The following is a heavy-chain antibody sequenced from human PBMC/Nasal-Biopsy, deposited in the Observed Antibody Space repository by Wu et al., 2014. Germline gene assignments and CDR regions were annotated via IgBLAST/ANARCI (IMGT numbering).Heavy chain of an antibody. CDR3: ARESGMNGMDV. V-gene: IGHV3-74*01. CDR2: INSDGSRT. D-gene: IGHD3-3*01. J-gene: IGHJ6*02. CDR1: GFGFSTYW. Sequence: LRLSCAASGFGFSTYWMHWVRHAPGRGLVWVSRINSDGSRTSHADSVKGRYTISRDNGKNTVYLQMNSLRAEDTGVYYCARESGMNGMDVWGQGTTVTVSS.